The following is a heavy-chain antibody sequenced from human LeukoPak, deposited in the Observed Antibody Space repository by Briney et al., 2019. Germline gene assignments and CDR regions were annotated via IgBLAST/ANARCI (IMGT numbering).Heavy chain of an antibody. CDR2: ISSSGSTI. Sequence: PGGPLRLSCAASGFTFSDYYMSWIRQAPGKGLEWVSYISSSGSTIYYADSVKGRFTISRDNAKNSLYLQMNSLRAEDTAVYYCARVEDDYSKKGERYYYMDVWGKGTTVTVSS. V-gene: IGHV3-11*04. J-gene: IGHJ6*03. D-gene: IGHD4-11*01. CDR1: GFTFSDYY. CDR3: ARVEDDYSKKGERYYYMDV.